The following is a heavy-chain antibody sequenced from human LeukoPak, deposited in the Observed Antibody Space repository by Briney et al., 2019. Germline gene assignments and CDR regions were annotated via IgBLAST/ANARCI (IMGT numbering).Heavy chain of an antibody. Sequence: GGSLRLSCAASGFTFNSYSMNWVCQAPGKGLEWVSAISSSSSYTYYADSVRGRFTISRDNAKNSLYLQMNSLRAEDTAVYYCARGRNTYYDILTGYSAIYWGQGTLVTVSS. V-gene: IGHV3-21*01. J-gene: IGHJ4*02. CDR1: GFTFNSYS. D-gene: IGHD3-9*01. CDR2: ISSSSSYT. CDR3: ARGRNTYYDILTGYSAIY.